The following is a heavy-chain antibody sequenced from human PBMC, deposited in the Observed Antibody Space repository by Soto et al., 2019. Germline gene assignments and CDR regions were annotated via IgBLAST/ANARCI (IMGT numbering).Heavy chain of an antibody. V-gene: IGHV1-2*02. D-gene: IGHD6-13*01. CDR3: ARDSAAGAGIGWDY. CDR2: INPNSDDT. J-gene: IGHJ4*01. Sequence: QVQLVQSGAEVKKPGASVKVSCKASGYIFTDYYIHWVRQAPGQGLEWMGWINPNSDDTRYAQKFRGRVTVTMDTSITTDYMDLSRLTSDDTAVYYCARDSAAGAGIGWDYWGQGTLVTVSS. CDR1: GYIFTDYY.